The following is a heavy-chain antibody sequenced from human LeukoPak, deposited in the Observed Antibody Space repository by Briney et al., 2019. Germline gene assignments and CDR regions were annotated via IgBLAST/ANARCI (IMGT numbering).Heavy chain of an antibody. CDR1: GYTFTSYD. CDR2: MNPNSSNT. D-gene: IGHD5-24*01. J-gene: IGHJ4*02. CDR3: ARGTIAHQRWLQFRRREAWSVPDY. V-gene: IGHV1-8*01. Sequence: ASVKVSCKASGYTFTSYDINWVRQATGQGLEWMGWMNPNSSNTGYAQKFQGRVTMTRNTSISTAYMELSSLRSEDTAVYYCARGTIAHQRWLQFRRREAWSVPDYWGQGTLVTVSS.